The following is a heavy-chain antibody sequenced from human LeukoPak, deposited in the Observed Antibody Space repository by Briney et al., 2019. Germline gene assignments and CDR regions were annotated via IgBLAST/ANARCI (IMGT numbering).Heavy chain of an antibody. J-gene: IGHJ1*01. CDR3: AKGEAVGATPSKH. D-gene: IGHD1-26*01. Sequence: QTRGSLRLSCAASGFTFSSYAMSWVRQAPGKGLEWVSAISGSGGSTYYADSVKGRFTISRDNSKNTLYLQMNSLRAEDTAVYYCAKGEAVGATPSKHWGQGTLVTVSS. CDR1: GFTFSSYA. CDR2: ISGSGGST. V-gene: IGHV3-23*01.